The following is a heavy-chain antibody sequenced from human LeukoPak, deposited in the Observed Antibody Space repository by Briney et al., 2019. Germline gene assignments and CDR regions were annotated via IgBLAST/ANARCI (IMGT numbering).Heavy chain of an antibody. Sequence: SETLSLTCAVYGGSFSNYYWSWIRQPPGKGLEWIGEINHSGSTNYNPSLKSRVTISVDTSKNQFSLKLSSVTAADTAVYYCARDHDSSGFDPWGQGTLVTVSS. V-gene: IGHV4-34*01. D-gene: IGHD3-22*01. CDR2: INHSGST. J-gene: IGHJ5*02. CDR1: GGSFSNYY. CDR3: ARDHDSSGFDP.